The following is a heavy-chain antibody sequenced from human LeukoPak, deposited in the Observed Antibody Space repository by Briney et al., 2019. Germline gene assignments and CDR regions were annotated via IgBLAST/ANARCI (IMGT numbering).Heavy chain of an antibody. Sequence: ASVNVSCKVSGLSFIELSFHWVRQAPGKGLEWMGGYDPEKDETVYAQKFQGRVTMTEDTSTDTVYMQLGSLRSEDTAIYYCTTNLISLFGVGYWGHGTLVTVSS. CDR3: TTNLISLFGVGY. V-gene: IGHV1-24*01. J-gene: IGHJ4*01. CDR2: YDPEKDET. D-gene: IGHD3-3*01. CDR1: GLSFIELS.